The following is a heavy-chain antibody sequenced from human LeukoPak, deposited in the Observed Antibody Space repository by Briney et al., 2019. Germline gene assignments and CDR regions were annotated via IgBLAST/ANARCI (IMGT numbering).Heavy chain of an antibody. CDR2: ISGSGGST. J-gene: IGHJ4*02. D-gene: IGHD1-26*01. Sequence: GGSLRLSCAASGFTFSSYAMSWVRQAPGKGLEWVSAISGSGGSTYYADSVKGRFTISRDNSKNTLYLQMNSLRAEDTAVYYCATGRVRWDYRSLDYWGQGTLVTVSS. CDR1: GFTFSSYA. V-gene: IGHV3-23*01. CDR3: ATGRVRWDYRSLDY.